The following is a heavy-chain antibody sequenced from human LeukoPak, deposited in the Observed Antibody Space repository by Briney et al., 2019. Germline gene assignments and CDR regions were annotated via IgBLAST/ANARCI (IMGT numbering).Heavy chain of an antibody. CDR3: AVHRFGEFYGMDV. Sequence: GESLKISCKGSGYGFTSFWIGWVRQMPGKGLEWMGIIYPGDSDTRYSPSFQGQVTISADKSISTAYLQWSSLKASDTAMYYCAVHRFGEFYGMDVWGQGTTVTVSS. D-gene: IGHD3-10*01. CDR1: GYGFTSFW. V-gene: IGHV5-51*01. J-gene: IGHJ6*02. CDR2: IYPGDSDT.